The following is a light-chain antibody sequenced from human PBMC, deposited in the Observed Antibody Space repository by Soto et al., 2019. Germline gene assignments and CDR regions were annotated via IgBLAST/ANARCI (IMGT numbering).Light chain of an antibody. J-gene: IGLJ2*01. CDR3: SSYTTSTTQV. CDR1: SSDVGSYNY. Sequence: QSALTQPASVSGSPGQSITISCTGTSSDVGSYNYVSWYQQHPGKAPKLMIYEVRNRPSGVSDRFSGSKSGKTASLTIFGLRAEDEADYYCSSYTTSTTQVFGGGTKLTVL. CDR2: EVR. V-gene: IGLV2-14*01.